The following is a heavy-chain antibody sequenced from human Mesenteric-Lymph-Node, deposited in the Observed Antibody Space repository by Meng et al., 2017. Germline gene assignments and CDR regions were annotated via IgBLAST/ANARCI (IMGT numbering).Heavy chain of an antibody. CDR2: ITNTPNRYPT. Sequence: EVQLVESGGGLVQPGGSLRLSGAASGFTVTDHYMDWVRQAPGKGLEWVGRITNTPNRYPTNYAASVKGRFTISRDDSKNSLYLEMNSLRAEDTAVYYCAEGSGSYAVAYWGQGTLVTVSS. J-gene: IGHJ4*02. CDR1: GFTVTDHY. D-gene: IGHD1-26*01. CDR3: AEGSGSYAVAY. V-gene: IGHV3-72*01.